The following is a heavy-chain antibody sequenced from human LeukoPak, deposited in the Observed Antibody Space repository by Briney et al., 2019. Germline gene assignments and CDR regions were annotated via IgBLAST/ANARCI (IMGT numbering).Heavy chain of an antibody. CDR3: AKMGGVSSTARGGFDP. Sequence: GGSLRLSCAASGFTFSSYAMSWVRQAPGKGLEWVSVISGSGGSTNYADSVKGRVTISRDNSRNTLKLQMNSLSAEDTAMYYCAKMGGVSSTARGGFDPWGQGTLVTVSS. V-gene: IGHV3-23*01. J-gene: IGHJ5*02. CDR2: ISGSGGST. CDR1: GFTFSSYA. D-gene: IGHD1-26*01.